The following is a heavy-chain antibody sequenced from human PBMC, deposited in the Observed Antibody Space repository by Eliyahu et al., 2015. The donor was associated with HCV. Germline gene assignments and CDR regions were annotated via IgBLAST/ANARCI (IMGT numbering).Heavy chain of an antibody. Sequence: QVQLQQWGAGLLKPSETLSLTCAVYGGSFSGYYWSWIRQPPGKGLEWIGQINHSGSTHHHPSLKSRVTISVDTSKNQFSLKLSSVTAADTAVYYCARGATDRIAVRLNVGSSENWFDPWGQGTLVTVSS. D-gene: IGHD6-6*01. CDR3: ARGATDRIAVRLNVGSSENWFDP. J-gene: IGHJ5*02. CDR2: INHSGST. V-gene: IGHV4-34*01. CDR1: GGSFSGYY.